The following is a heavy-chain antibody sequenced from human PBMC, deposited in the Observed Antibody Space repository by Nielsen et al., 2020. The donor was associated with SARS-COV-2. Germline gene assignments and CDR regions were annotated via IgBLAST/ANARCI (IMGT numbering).Heavy chain of an antibody. D-gene: IGHD3-22*01. V-gene: IGHV3-48*01. J-gene: IGHJ6*02. CDR2: ISNTSRTI. Sequence: WIRQPPGKGLEWLSYISNTSRTIYYADSVKGRFTISRDNGKNSLYLQMNSLRAEDTAVYYCARDFLYYYDSSGYYYGRDGMDVWGQGTTVTVSS. CDR3: ARDFLYYYDSSGYYYGRDGMDV.